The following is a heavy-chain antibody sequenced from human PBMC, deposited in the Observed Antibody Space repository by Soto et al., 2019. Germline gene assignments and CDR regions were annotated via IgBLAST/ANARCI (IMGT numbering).Heavy chain of an antibody. CDR2: ISAYNGKT. D-gene: IGHD2-2*01. CDR3: ASDIVVVPAASPHPFDY. J-gene: IGHJ4*02. V-gene: IGHV1-18*01. Sequence: QVQLVQSGADVKKPGASVKVSCKASGYAFTNYGISWVRQAPVQGLEWMGWISAYNGKTNYAQKLQGRETMTTDTSTSTAYMELRSLRSDDTAVYYCASDIVVVPAASPHPFDYWGQGTLVTVSS. CDR1: GYAFTNYG.